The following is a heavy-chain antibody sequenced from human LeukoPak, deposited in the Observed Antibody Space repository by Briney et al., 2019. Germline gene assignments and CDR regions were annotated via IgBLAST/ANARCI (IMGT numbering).Heavy chain of an antibody. Sequence: QPGGSLRLSCAASGFTFSSRWMSWVRQAPGKGLEWVASIRPDGSEEYYMDSVKGRFTISRDNAKNSLYLQVNSLRAEDTAVYYCARLLGTVTTYDYWGQGTLVTVSS. D-gene: IGHD1-7*01. CDR1: GFTFSSRW. CDR2: IRPDGSEE. V-gene: IGHV3-7*01. J-gene: IGHJ4*02. CDR3: ARLLGTVTTYDY.